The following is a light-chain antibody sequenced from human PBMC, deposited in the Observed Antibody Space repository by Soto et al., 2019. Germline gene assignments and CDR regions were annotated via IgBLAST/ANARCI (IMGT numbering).Light chain of an antibody. CDR1: QSVSSSY. J-gene: IGKJ1*01. V-gene: IGKV3-20*01. Sequence: EIVLTQSPGTLSLSPGERATLSCRASQSVSSSYLAWYQQKPGQAPRLLIYGATSRATGILDRFSGSGSGANVTLLISRLEREDFVVYYCQQYGSSPPKTFGQGTKVEIK. CDR3: QQYGSSPPKT. CDR2: GAT.